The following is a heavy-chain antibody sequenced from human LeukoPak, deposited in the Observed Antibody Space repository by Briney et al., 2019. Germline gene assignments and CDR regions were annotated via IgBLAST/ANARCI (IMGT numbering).Heavy chain of an antibody. CDR3: ARGVFGESYYGMDV. Sequence: GGSLRLSCAASGFTFSSYAMHWVRQAPGKGLEWVAVISYDGSNKYYADSVKGRFTISRDNSKNTLYLQMNSLRAEDTAVYYCARGVFGESYYGMDVWGQGTTVTVS. D-gene: IGHD3-10*02. CDR2: ISYDGSNK. CDR1: GFTFSSYA. V-gene: IGHV3-30*04. J-gene: IGHJ6*02.